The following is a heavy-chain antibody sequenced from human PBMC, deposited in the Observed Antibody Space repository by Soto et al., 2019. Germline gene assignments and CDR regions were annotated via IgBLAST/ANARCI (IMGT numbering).Heavy chain of an antibody. D-gene: IGHD3-10*01. CDR2: TYHTGST. V-gene: IGHV4-59*13. Sequence: SETLSLTCTISGGSFGTNYWSWIRQAPGKGLEWIGYTYHTGSTKYNPSLKSRATISVDTSKNQFSLTLNSAAAADTAVYYCATDSAGRGPFDPWGQGILVTVSS. CDR1: GGSFGTNY. J-gene: IGHJ5*02. CDR3: ATDSAGRGPFDP.